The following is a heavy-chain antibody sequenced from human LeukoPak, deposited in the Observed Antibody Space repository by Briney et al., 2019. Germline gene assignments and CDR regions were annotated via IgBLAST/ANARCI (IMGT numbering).Heavy chain of an antibody. CDR2: ISSNGDIT. CDR1: GFTFSDYA. D-gene: IGHD4-17*01. CDR3: ARGPQPYDDSGSRAFDI. Sequence: PGGSLRPSCAASGFTFSDYAMHWVRQAPGKKLEYVSTISSNGDITYYATSVKGRFTISRDNSKNTLFLQLGSLRAEDMAVYYCARGPQPYDDSGSRAFDIWGQGAMVTVSS. J-gene: IGHJ3*02. V-gene: IGHV3-64*01.